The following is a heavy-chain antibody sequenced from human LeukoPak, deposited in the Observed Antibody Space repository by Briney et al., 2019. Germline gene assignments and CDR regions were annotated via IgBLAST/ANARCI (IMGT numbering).Heavy chain of an antibody. J-gene: IGHJ4*02. D-gene: IGHD3-10*01. CDR2: ILPIFGTA. V-gene: IGHV1-69*06. CDR3: AREPLAYYGSGSPKGGDY. Sequence: SVKLSCKASGAAFSSYDISWVRHGPGQGLEWMGSILPIFGTANYAQKCQGRVTIPADKATSTAYMELSSLRSEDTAVYYCAREPLAYYGSGSPKGGDYWGQGTLVTVSS. CDR1: GAAFSSYD.